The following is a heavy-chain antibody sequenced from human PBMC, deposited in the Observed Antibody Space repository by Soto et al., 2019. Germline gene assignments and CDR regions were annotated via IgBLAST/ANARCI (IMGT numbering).Heavy chain of an antibody. V-gene: IGHV3-30*18. D-gene: IGHD3-22*01. J-gene: IGHJ5*02. CDR3: AKSYDSSGYYHAWFDP. CDR2: ISYDGGNK. Sequence: GGSLRLSCAASGFTFGSHAMHWARQAPGKGLEWVAIISYDGGNKYYTDSVKGRFTISRDNSKNMLYLQMNSLRAEDTAVYYCAKSYDSSGYYHAWFDPWGQGTLVTVSS. CDR1: GFTFGSHA.